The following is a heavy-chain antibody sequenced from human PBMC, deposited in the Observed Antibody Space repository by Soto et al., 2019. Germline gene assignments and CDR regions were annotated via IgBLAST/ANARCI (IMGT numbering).Heavy chain of an antibody. V-gene: IGHV4-4*02. CDR1: GDSISSNTW. D-gene: IGHD7-27*01. CDR2: VHPTGST. Sequence: QVQLQESGPGLVKPSGTLSLTCTVSGDSISSNTWWSWVRQPPGGELEWIGRVHPTGSTDYHASLQSRVTISVDRSNNQFPLKLNSVTAADTAVYYCALNIERADWGFYWGQGTLVTVS. J-gene: IGHJ4*02. CDR3: ALNIERADWGFY.